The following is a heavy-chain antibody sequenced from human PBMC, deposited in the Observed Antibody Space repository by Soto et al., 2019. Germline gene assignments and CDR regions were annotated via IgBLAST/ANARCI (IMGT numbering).Heavy chain of an antibody. CDR1: GYTFTNND. Sequence: ASVKVSCKASGYTFTNNDINWVRQATGQGLEWMGWMNPNSGNTGYAQKFQGRVTMTRDTSISTAYMELSRLRSDDTAVYYCERLEIVVPATRDDDAFDIWGQGTMVTVS. J-gene: IGHJ3*02. CDR2: MNPNSGNT. V-gene: IGHV1-8*01. D-gene: IGHD2-15*01. CDR3: ERLEIVVPATRDDDAFDI.